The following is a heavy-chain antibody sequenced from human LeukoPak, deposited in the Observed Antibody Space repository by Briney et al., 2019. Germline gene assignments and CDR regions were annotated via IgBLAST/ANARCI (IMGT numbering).Heavy chain of an antibody. V-gene: IGHV3-21*01. D-gene: IGHD3-16*02. CDR3: ARDEDYVWGSYRLDY. J-gene: IGHJ4*02. CDR2: ISSSSSYI. Sequence: GGSLRLSCAASGFTFSGYSMNWVRQAPGKGLEWVSSISSSSSYIYYADSVKGRFTISRDNAKNSLYLQMNSLRAEDTAVYYCARDEDYVWGSYRLDYWGQGTLVTVSS. CDR1: GFTFSGYS.